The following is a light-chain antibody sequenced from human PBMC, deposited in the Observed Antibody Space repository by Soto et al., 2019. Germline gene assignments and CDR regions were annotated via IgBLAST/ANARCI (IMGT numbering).Light chain of an antibody. Sequence: DIVLTQSPGTLSVSPGEGATLSCRASQTISSSYLAWYQQKPGQAPRLLIYGASNRATGIPDRFSGSGSGTDFTLTISRLEPEDFAVYYCQQYGSSSLFTFGPGTKVDIK. J-gene: IGKJ3*01. CDR1: QTISSSY. CDR3: QQYGSSSLFT. V-gene: IGKV3-20*01. CDR2: GAS.